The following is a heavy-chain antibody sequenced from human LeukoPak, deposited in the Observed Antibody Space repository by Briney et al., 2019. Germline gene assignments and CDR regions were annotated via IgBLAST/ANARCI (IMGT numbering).Heavy chain of an antibody. CDR3: ARHYTMEWLALSSLSAFDI. J-gene: IGHJ3*02. CDR1: GGSISSSSYY. V-gene: IGHV4-39*01. CDR2: IYYSGST. D-gene: IGHD6-19*01. Sequence: PSETLSLTCTVSGGSISSSSYYWGWIRQPPGKGLEWIGSIYYSGSTYYNPSLKSRVTISVDTSKNQFSLKLSSVTAADTAVYYCARHYTMEWLALSSLSAFDIWGQGAMVTVSS.